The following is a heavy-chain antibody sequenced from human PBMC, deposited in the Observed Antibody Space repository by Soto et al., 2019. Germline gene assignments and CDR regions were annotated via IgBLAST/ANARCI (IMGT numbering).Heavy chain of an antibody. D-gene: IGHD3-9*01. J-gene: IGHJ6*02. CDR1: GGTFSSYA. V-gene: IGHV1-69*01. CDR2: IIPILGTA. CDR3: ARGGYDILTMRNYYGMDV. Sequence: QVQLVQSGAEVKKPGSSVKVSCKASGGTFSSYAISWVRQAPGQGLEWMGGIIPILGTANYAQKFQGRVTITADESTSTAYMELSSLRSEDTAVYYCARGGYDILTMRNYYGMDVWGQGTTVTVSS.